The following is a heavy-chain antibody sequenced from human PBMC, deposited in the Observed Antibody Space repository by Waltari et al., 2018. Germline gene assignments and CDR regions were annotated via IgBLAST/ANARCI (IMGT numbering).Heavy chain of an antibody. D-gene: IGHD3-22*01. CDR1: GYTFTSYD. V-gene: IGHV1-8*01. J-gene: IGHJ5*02. Sequence: QVQLVQSGAEVKKPGASVKVSCKASGYTFTSYDINWVRQAPGQGLEWMGWMNPNTGNAGYPQKFQGRVTMTRNTSIKTAYMELSSLTSEDTAVYYCARVLPQYDMTSSVYNWFDPWGQGTLVTVSS. CDR3: ARVLPQYDMTSSVYNWFDP. CDR2: MNPNTGNA.